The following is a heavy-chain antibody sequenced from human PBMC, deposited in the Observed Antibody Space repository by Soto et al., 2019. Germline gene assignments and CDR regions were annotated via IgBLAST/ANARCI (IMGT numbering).Heavy chain of an antibody. V-gene: IGHV1-3*01. CDR3: ARDPSVITFGGVIASYYFDL. J-gene: IGHJ4*02. D-gene: IGHD3-16*02. CDR2: INAGNGNT. CDR1: GYTFTSXA. Sequence: ASVKVSCKACGYTFTSXAMHWVRQAPGQRLEWMGWINAGNGNTKYSQKFQGRVTITRDTSASTAYMELSSLRSEDTAVYYCARDPSVITFGGVIASYYFDLWGQGTLVTVSS.